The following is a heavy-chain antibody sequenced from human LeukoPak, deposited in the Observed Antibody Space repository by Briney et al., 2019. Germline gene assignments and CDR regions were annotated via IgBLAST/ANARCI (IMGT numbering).Heavy chain of an antibody. D-gene: IGHD5-18*01. CDR1: GFTFYDYA. V-gene: IGHV3-9*01. J-gene: IGHJ3*02. Sequence: GGSLRLSCAASGFTFYDYAMHWVRQVPGKGLEWVSGISWNSGIIDYVGSVKGRFTISRDNAKNSLYLQMNSLRPDDTALYYCARDKAAMVVGAFDIWGQGTMVTVSS. CDR3: ARDKAAMVVGAFDI. CDR2: ISWNSGII.